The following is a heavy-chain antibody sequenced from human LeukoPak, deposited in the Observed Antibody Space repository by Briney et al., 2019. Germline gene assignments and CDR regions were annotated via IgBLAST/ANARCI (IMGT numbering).Heavy chain of an antibody. V-gene: IGHV4-34*01. CDR2: INHSGST. J-gene: IGHJ3*02. Sequence: PSETLSLTCAVYGGSFSGYYWSWIRQPPGKGLEWIGEINHSGSTNYNPSLKSRVTISVDTSKNQFSLKLSSVTAADTAVYYCARENSGNLAFDIWDQGTMVTVSS. CDR1: GGSFSGYY. D-gene: IGHD5-12*01. CDR3: ARENSGNLAFDI.